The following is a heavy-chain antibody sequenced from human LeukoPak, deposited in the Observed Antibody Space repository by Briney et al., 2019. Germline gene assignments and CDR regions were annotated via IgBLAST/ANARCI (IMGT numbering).Heavy chain of an antibody. CDR1: GYSFTSYW. CDR2: IYPYDSDT. J-gene: IGHJ4*02. Sequence: GESLKISCKASGYSFTSYWIGWVRQMPGKGLGWMGIIYPYDSDTRYSPSFQGQVTISADKSISTAYLQWSNLKASDTAMYYCARHIGYSAWNPDYWGQGALVTVSS. D-gene: IGHD5-12*01. CDR3: ARHIGYSAWNPDY. V-gene: IGHV5-51*01.